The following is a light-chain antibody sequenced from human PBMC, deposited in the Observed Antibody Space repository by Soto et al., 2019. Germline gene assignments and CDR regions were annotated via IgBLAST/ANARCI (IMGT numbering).Light chain of an antibody. Sequence: EIILTQSPGTLSVSPGETVTLVCRASQSVSVYLAWYQQKSGQPPRLLIHGASDRATGVPARFSGSGSGTEFSLRISSLQSEDFGTYYCQQYKHWPPLTFGGGTRVDIK. J-gene: IGKJ4*01. CDR2: GAS. V-gene: IGKV3-15*01. CDR3: QQYKHWPPLT. CDR1: QSVSVY.